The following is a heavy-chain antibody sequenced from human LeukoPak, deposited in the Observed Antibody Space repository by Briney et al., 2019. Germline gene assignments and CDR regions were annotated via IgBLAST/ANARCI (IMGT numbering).Heavy chain of an antibody. CDR3: ARDLSSGWEYYFDY. D-gene: IGHD6-19*01. CDR1: GGSISSSSYY. V-gene: IGHV4-39*07. Sequence: SETLSLTCTVSGGSISSSSYYWGWIRQPPGKGLEWIGSIYYSGSTNYNPSLKSRVTISVDTSKNQFSLKLSSVTAADTAVYYCARDLSSGWEYYFDYWGQGTLVTVSS. J-gene: IGHJ4*02. CDR2: IYYSGST.